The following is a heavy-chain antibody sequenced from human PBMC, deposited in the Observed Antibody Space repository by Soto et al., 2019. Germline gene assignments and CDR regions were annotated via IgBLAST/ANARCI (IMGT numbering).Heavy chain of an antibody. Sequence: ASVKVSCKASGYTFTSYAMHWVRQAPGQRLEWMGWINAGNGNTKYSQKFQGRVTITRDTSASTAYMELSSLRSEDTAVYYCARAGYCSSTSCSDAFDIWGQGTMVTVSS. V-gene: IGHV1-3*01. D-gene: IGHD2-2*01. CDR3: ARAGYCSSTSCSDAFDI. CDR1: GYTFTSYA. J-gene: IGHJ3*02. CDR2: INAGNGNT.